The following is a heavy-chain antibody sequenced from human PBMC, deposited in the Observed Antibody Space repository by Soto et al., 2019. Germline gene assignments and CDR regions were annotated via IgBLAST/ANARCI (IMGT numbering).Heavy chain of an antibody. Sequence: SETLSLTCTVSGGSISSSSYYWGWIRQPPGKGLEWIGYIYYSGSTYYNPSLKSRVTISVDTSKNQFSLKLSSVTAADTAVYYCARDLDSDRSGSLVQNDYWGQGTLVTVSS. CDR3: ARDLDSDRSGSLVQNDY. D-gene: IGHD3-22*01. V-gene: IGHV4-30-4*08. CDR2: IYYSGST. J-gene: IGHJ4*02. CDR1: GGSISSSSYY.